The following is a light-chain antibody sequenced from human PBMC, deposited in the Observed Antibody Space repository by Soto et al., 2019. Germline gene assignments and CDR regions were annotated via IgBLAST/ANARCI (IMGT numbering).Light chain of an antibody. V-gene: IGLV1-40*01. CDR2: GNS. CDR1: SSNIGAGYD. Sequence: QSVLTQPPSVSGAPGQRVTMSCTGSSSNIGAGYDVHWYQQLPGTAPKLLIYGNSNRPSGVPDRFSGSKSGTSASLAITGLQAEDGADYYCQSDDSILSGYVFGTGTKVTVL. J-gene: IGLJ1*01. CDR3: QSDDSILSGYV.